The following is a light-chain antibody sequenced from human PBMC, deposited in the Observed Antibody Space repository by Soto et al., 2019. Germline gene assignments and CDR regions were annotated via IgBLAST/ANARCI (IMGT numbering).Light chain of an antibody. Sequence: EIVITQSPATMSVSPGERATLSCRASQSVGSSLSLYQQKPGQAPRLLFYGASNRATAIPERFSGSGFGTDFTLTITRLEPEDFAVYYSQQYGDSPQTFGPGTKVDI. CDR3: QQYGDSPQT. CDR1: QSVGSS. CDR2: GAS. J-gene: IGKJ1*01. V-gene: IGKV3-20*01.